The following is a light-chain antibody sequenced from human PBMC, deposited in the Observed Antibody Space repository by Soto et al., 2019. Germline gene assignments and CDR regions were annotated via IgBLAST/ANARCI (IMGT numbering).Light chain of an antibody. CDR3: QKYNSAPLT. V-gene: IGKV1-27*01. J-gene: IGKJ4*01. CDR2: ATA. Sequence: DVQMTQSPSSLSAFVGDRVTITCRASQGIAPYLAWFQQKPGKVPKLLIYATATLQSGVPSRFSGSGSGTDFTLIISSLQPEDVGTYYYQKYNSAPLTFGGGTKVEIK. CDR1: QGIAPY.